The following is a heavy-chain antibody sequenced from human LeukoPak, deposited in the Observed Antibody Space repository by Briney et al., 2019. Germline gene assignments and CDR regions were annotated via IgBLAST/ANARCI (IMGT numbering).Heavy chain of an antibody. V-gene: IGHV4-59*12. D-gene: IGHD3-9*01. Sequence: SETLSLTCTVSGGSISSYYWSWIRQPPGKGLEWIGYIYYSGSTNYNPSLKSRVTISVDTSKNQFSLKLSSVTAADTAVYYCARVMTGYYSPRRQGTADPFDYWGQGTLVTVSS. CDR2: IYYSGST. CDR1: GGSISSYY. CDR3: ARVMTGYYSPRRQGTADPFDY. J-gene: IGHJ4*02.